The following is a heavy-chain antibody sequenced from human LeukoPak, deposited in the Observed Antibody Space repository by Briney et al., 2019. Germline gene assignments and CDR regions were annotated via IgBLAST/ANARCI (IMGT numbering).Heavy chain of an antibody. CDR3: ATLIGIVPAATSRFDYMDV. CDR1: GYTFTSYG. V-gene: IGHV1-18*01. Sequence: GASVKVSCKASGYTFTSYGISWVRQAPGQGLEWMGCISAYNGNTNYAQKLQSRVTMTTDTSTSTAYMELSSLRSEDTAVYYCATLIGIVPAATSRFDYMDVWGKGTTVTVSS. J-gene: IGHJ6*03. CDR2: ISAYNGNT. D-gene: IGHD2-2*01.